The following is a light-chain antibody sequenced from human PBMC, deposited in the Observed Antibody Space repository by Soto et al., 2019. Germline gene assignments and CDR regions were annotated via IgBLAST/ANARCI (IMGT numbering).Light chain of an antibody. V-gene: IGKV1-39*01. CDR3: QQSYTAVFT. Sequence: DIQMTQSPSSLSASVGDRVTITCRASQNIRNYLNWYQQKPGKVPNLLIYGASSLHSGVPSRFSGSGSETDFTLTINNLQPEDFATYYCQQSYTAVFTFGPGTKVDIK. J-gene: IGKJ3*01. CDR1: QNIRNY. CDR2: GAS.